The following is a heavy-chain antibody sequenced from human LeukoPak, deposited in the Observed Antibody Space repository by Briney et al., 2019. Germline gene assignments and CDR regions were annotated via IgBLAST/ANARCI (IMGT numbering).Heavy chain of an antibody. Sequence: SVKVSCKASGGTFSSYAISWVRQAPGQGLEWMGGIIPIFGTANYAQKFQGRVTMTRDMSTSTVYMELSSLRSEDTAVYYCARDNFVITPYYYDSSGYYGVGAFDIWGQGTMVTVSS. V-gene: IGHV1-69*05. J-gene: IGHJ3*02. D-gene: IGHD3-22*01. CDR1: GGTFSSYA. CDR2: IIPIFGTA. CDR3: ARDNFVITPYYYDSSGYYGVGAFDI.